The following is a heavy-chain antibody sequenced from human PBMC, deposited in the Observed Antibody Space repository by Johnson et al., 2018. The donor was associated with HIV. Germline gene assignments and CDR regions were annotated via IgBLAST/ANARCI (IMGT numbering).Heavy chain of an antibody. D-gene: IGHD3-10*01. CDR2: INSDGSST. V-gene: IGHV3-74*01. Sequence: VQLVESGGGVVQPGRSLRLSCAASGFTFSSYWMHWVRQAPGKGLVWVSRINSDGSSTSYADSVKGRFTISRDNAKNTLYLQMNSLRAEDTAVYYCARDRVWFGELSNAFDIWGQGTMVTVSS. CDR1: GFTFSSYW. CDR3: ARDRVWFGELSNAFDI. J-gene: IGHJ3*02.